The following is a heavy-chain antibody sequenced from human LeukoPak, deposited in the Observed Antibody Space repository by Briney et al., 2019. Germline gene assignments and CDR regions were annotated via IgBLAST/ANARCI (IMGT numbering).Heavy chain of an antibody. V-gene: IGHV5-51*01. Sequence: GESLKISCKGSGYSFTSYWIGWVRQMPGKGLEWMGIIYPGDSDTRYSPSFQGQVTISADKSISTAYLQWSSLKASDTAMYYCARHYYDFWSGYSPHYYYYMDVWGKGTTVTVSS. CDR2: IYPGDSDT. CDR3: ARHYYDFWSGYSPHYYYYMDV. D-gene: IGHD3-3*01. CDR1: GYSFTSYW. J-gene: IGHJ6*03.